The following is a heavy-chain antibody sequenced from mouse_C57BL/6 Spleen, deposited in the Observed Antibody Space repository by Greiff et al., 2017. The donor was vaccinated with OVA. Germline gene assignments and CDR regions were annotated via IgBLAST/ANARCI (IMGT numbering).Heavy chain of an antibody. V-gene: IGHV10-1*01. CDR1: GFSFNTYA. D-gene: IGHD2-4*01. Sequence: EVQLVESGGGLVQPKGSLKLSCAASGFSFNTYAMNWVRQAPGKGLEWVARIRSKSNNYATYYADSVKDRFTISRDDSESMLYLQMNNLKTEDTAMYYCHYYDYDDAAWFAYWGQGTLVTVSA. CDR2: IRSKSNNYAT. J-gene: IGHJ3*01. CDR3: HYYDYDDAAWFAY.